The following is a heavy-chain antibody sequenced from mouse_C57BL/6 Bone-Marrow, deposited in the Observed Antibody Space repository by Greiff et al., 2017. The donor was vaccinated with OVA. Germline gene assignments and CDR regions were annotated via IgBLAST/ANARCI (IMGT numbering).Heavy chain of an antibody. CDR3: ARIRTTALYGSSYYFDY. Sequence: QVTLKVSGPGILQPSQTLSLTCSFSGFSLSTFGMGVGWIRQPSGKGLEWLAHIWWDDDKYYNPALKSRLTISKDTSKNQVFLKIANVDTADTATYYCARIRTTALYGSSYYFDYWGQGTTLTVSS. D-gene: IGHD1-1*01. CDR1: GFSLSTFGMG. CDR2: IWWDDDK. J-gene: IGHJ2*01. V-gene: IGHV8-8*01.